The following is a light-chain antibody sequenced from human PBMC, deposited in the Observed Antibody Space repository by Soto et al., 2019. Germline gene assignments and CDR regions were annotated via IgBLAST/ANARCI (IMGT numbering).Light chain of an antibody. Sequence: EIVLTQSPGTLSLSPGERATLSCRASQSVSSSNLAWYYQKPGQAPRLLIFGASSRATGIPDRFSGSGSGTDFTLTISCLQSEDFATYYCQQYYSYPRTFGQGTKVEIK. J-gene: IGKJ1*01. V-gene: IGKV3-20*01. CDR2: GAS. CDR1: QSVSSSN. CDR3: QQYYSYPRT.